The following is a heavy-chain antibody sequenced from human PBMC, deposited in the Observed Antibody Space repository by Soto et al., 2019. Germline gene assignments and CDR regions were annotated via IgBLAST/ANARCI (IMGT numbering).Heavy chain of an antibody. J-gene: IGHJ5*02. D-gene: IGHD1-7*01. CDR3: ARAINWNLHLNWFDP. CDR2: IYYSGST. V-gene: IGHV4-61*01. CDR1: GGSVSSGSYY. Sequence: LSLTCTVSGGSVSSGSYYWSWIRQPPGKGLEWIGYIYYSGSTNYNPSLKSRVTISVDTSKNQFSLKLSSVTAADTAVYYCARAINWNLHLNWFDPWGQGTLVTVSS.